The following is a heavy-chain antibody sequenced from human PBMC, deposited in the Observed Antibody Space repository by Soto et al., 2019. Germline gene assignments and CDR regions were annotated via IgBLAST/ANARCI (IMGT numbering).Heavy chain of an antibody. V-gene: IGHV4-4*07. CDR1: GGAISGYY. CDR3: ARGQRFSDWFDP. Sequence: SETLSLTCTVTGGAISGYYWTWIRQSAGEGLEWIGRIYSSGSTNYNPSLTSRVTISLDTSMNYFSLRLSSVTAADTAVYYCARGQRFSDWFDPWGQGTLVTVSS. CDR2: IYSSGST. D-gene: IGHD3-3*01. J-gene: IGHJ5*02.